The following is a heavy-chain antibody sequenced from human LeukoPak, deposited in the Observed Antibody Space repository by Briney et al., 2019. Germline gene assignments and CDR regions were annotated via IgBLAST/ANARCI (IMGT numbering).Heavy chain of an antibody. V-gene: IGHV4-4*02. J-gene: IGHJ4*02. CDR3: ASNYYSGGSCYLV. D-gene: IGHD2-15*01. CDR1: GGSISSSNW. Sequence: KPSETLSLTCAVSGGSISSSNWWSWVRQPPGKGLEWIGEIYHSGSTNYNPSLKSRVTISVDKSKNQFSLKLSSVTAADTAVYYCASNYYSGGSCYLVWGQGTLVTVSS. CDR2: IYHSGST.